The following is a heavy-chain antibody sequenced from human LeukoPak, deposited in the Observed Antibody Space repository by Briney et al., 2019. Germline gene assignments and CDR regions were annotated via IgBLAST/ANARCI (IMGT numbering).Heavy chain of an antibody. V-gene: IGHV1-69*05. Sequence: ASVKVSCKASGGTFSSYAISWVRQAPGQGLEWMGGIIPIFGTANYAQKFQGRVTMTTDTSTSTAYMELRSLRSDDTAVYYCGRDYYGSGRANCDYWGQGTLVTVSS. CDR1: GGTFSSYA. CDR2: IIPIFGTA. D-gene: IGHD3-10*01. CDR3: GRDYYGSGRANCDY. J-gene: IGHJ4*02.